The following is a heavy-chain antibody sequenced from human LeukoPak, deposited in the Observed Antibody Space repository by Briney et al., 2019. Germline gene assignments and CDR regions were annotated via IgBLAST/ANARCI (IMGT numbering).Heavy chain of an antibody. V-gene: IGHV3-53*01. Sequence: GGPLRLSCAASGFTVSSNYMSWVCQAPGKGLEWVSVIYSGGSTYYADSVKGRFTISRDNSKNTLYLQMNSLRAEDTAVYYCARTPLYYGMDVWGQGTTVTVSS. CDR1: GFTVSSNY. CDR2: IYSGGST. J-gene: IGHJ6*02. CDR3: ARTPLYYGMDV.